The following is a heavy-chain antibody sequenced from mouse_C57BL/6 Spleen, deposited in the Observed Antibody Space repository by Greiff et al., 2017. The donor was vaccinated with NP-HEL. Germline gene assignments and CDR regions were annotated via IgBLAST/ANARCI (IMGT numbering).Heavy chain of an antibody. V-gene: IGHV1-26*01. CDR3: ARYDDYEVWFAY. Sequence: EVQLQQSGPELVKPGASVKISCKASGYTFTDYYMNWVKQSHGKSLEWIGDINPNNGGTSYNQKFKGKATLTVDKSSSTAYMELRSLTSEDSAVYYCARYDDYEVWFAYWGQGTLVTVSA. CDR1: GYTFTDYY. D-gene: IGHD2-4*01. CDR2: INPNNGGT. J-gene: IGHJ3*01.